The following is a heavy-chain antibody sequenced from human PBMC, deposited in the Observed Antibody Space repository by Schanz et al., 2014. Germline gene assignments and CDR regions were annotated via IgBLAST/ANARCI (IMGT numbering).Heavy chain of an antibody. J-gene: IGHJ3*02. CDR3: ARKMKLGVYGGKGHDSLDI. D-gene: IGHD4-17*01. CDR2: ISYGTSYI. CDR1: GFSLDIFA. V-gene: IGHV3-21*01. Sequence: EVHLLESGGGLVEPGGSLRLSCATSGFSLDIFAVSWVRQAPGKGLEWVSSISYGTSYIYYAESGKGRFTISRDDAKKSMYLQMNNLRAEDTAVYYCARKMKLGVYGGKGHDSLDIWGQGTMVTVSS.